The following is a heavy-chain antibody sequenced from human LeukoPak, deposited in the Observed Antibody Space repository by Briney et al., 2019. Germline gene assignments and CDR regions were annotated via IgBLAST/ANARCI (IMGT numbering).Heavy chain of an antibody. CDR2: INSDGSSI. Sequence: GGSLRLSCAASGFTFSSYWVHWVRQAPGKGLVWVSRINSDGSSITYADSVKGRFTISRDNAKNTLYLQMNSLRVEDTAVYYCAREGRVSGYDFDCWGQGTLVTVSS. CDR1: GFTFSSYW. V-gene: IGHV3-74*03. J-gene: IGHJ4*02. CDR3: AREGRVSGYDFDC. D-gene: IGHD5-12*01.